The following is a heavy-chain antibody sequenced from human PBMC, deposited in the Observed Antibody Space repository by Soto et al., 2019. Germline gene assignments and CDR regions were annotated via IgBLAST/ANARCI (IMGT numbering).Heavy chain of an antibody. CDR2: MNPNSGNT. J-gene: IGHJ4*02. V-gene: IGHV1-8*01. Sequence: QVQLVQSGAEVKKPGASVKVSCKASGYSFTSYDINWVRQATGQGLEWTGWMNPNSGNTAYAQKCQGRVTMTRNTSIRPASMELSRPRSEDTAVYYCARVKLDYFDYWGQGPLVTVSS. CDR3: ARVKLDYFDY. CDR1: GYSFTSYD.